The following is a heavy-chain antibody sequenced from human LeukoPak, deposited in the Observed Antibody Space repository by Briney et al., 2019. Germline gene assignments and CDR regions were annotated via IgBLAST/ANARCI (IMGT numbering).Heavy chain of an antibody. CDR3: ASLCSSTSCYNY. V-gene: IGHV3-23*01. CDR1: GFTFSSYA. D-gene: IGHD2-2*02. CDR2: IGGSGGVT. J-gene: IGHJ4*02. Sequence: PGGSLRLSCAASGFTFSSYAMSWVRQAPGKGLEWVSAIGGSGGVTYYADSVKGRFTISRDNSNNTLYLQMSSLRAEDTALYNCASLCSSTSCYNYWGQGTLVTVSS.